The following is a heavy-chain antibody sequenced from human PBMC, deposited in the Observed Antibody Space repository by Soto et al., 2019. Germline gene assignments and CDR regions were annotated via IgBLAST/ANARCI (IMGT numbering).Heavy chain of an antibody. V-gene: IGHV3-23*03. CDR1: GFSFSDYS. CDR3: TKDRVVDGIYSFDY. D-gene: IGHD2-15*01. J-gene: IGHJ4*02. CDR2: IDLRGTTT. Sequence: PGGSLRLSCAASGFSFSDYSMNWVRQAPGKGLEWIAFIDLRGTTTYYRDSVRGRFTIFKDTSMNTVYLQMNSLTVEDAAVYYCTKDRVVDGIYSFDYWGQGVLVTVSS.